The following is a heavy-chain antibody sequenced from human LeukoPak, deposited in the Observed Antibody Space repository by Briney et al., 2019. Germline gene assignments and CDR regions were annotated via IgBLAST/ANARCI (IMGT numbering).Heavy chain of an antibody. CDR2: IYPGDSDT. J-gene: IGHJ4*02. CDR3: ARLNGYGGNPLGDY. V-gene: IGHV5-51*01. CDR1: GYKFSDYW. D-gene: IGHD4-23*01. Sequence: GESLKISCKTSGYKFSDYWIGWVRQMPGKGLEWMGIIYPGDSDTRYSPSFQGQVTISADKSISTAYLQWSSLKASDTAMYYCARLNGYGGNPLGDYWGQGTLVTVSS.